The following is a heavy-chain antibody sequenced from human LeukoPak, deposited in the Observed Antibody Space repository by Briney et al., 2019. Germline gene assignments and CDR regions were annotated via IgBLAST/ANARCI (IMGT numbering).Heavy chain of an antibody. Sequence: PGGSLRLSCAASGFTFSSYSMNWVRQAPGKGLEWVSSISSSSTYRYYADSLKGRFTVSRDNTKNSLYLQMNSLRAEDTAVYYCAREEAAAGSDYWGQGTLVTVSS. D-gene: IGHD6-13*01. CDR3: AREEAAAGSDY. J-gene: IGHJ4*02. CDR2: ISSSSTYR. V-gene: IGHV3-21*01. CDR1: GFTFSSYS.